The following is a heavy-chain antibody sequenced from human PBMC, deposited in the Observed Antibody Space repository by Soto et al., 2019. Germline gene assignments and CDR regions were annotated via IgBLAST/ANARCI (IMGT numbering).Heavy chain of an antibody. Sequence: GASVKVSCKAPGGTFSNHAVSWVRQAPGQGPEWMGGIIPLSGTTNYVQKFQGRVTITADESMTTAYMELSSLRYEDTAVYFCARGPDRSGFYLFDCWGQGTLVTVSS. J-gene: IGHJ4*02. CDR1: GGTFSNHA. D-gene: IGHD3-22*01. V-gene: IGHV1-69*13. CDR2: IIPLSGTT. CDR3: ARGPDRSGFYLFDC.